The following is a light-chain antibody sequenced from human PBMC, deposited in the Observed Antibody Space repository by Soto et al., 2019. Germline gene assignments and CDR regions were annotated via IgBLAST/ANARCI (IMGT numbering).Light chain of an antibody. CDR1: SSDVGGYDF. V-gene: IGLV2-14*01. J-gene: IGLJ1*01. Sequence: QSALTQPASVSGSPGQSITISCTEASSDVGGYDFVSWYQQHPGKAPKLLIYEVSNRPSGVSYRFAGSKSANTASLTISGLQAEDEADYYCASYTSVSPYVFGTGTKLPVL. CDR2: EVS. CDR3: ASYTSVSPYV.